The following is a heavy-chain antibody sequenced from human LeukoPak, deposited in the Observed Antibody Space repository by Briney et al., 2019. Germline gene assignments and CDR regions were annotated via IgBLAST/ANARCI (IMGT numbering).Heavy chain of an antibody. V-gene: IGHV4-38-2*01. CDR3: ARFYDTGLTTIDY. CDR2: IYHSGNT. CDR1: CFSITNGYY. J-gene: IGHJ4*02. Sequence: SDTLSLTRVGSCFSITNGYYWGWVRQPPGKGLEWIGSIYHSGNTYYHPSLKSRVTISVDTSKHQFSLELSSVTTADTAGYYCARFYDTGLTTIDYWGQGTLVTVSS. D-gene: IGHD2/OR15-2a*01.